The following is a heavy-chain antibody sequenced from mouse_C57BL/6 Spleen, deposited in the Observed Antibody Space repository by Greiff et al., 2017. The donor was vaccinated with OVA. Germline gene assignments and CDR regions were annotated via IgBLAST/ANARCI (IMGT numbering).Heavy chain of an antibody. J-gene: IGHJ4*01. CDR3: ARWGFITTVVAPAMDY. D-gene: IGHD1-1*01. CDR2: IDPSDSYT. V-gene: IGHV1-50*01. CDR1: GYTFTSYW. Sequence: QVQLQQPVAELVKPGASVKLSCKASGYTFTSYWMQWVKQRPGQGLEWIGEIDPSDSYTNYNQKFKGKATLTVDTSSSTAYMQLSSLTSEDSAVYYCARWGFITTVVAPAMDYWGQGTSVTVSS.